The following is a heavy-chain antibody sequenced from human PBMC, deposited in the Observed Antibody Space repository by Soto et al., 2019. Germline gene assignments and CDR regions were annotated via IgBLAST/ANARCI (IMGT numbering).Heavy chain of an antibody. CDR3: ARDMDFPYNWFDP. CDR1: GGSISSSNW. D-gene: IGHD3-3*01. Sequence: SETLSLTCAVSGGSISSSNWWSWVRQPPGKGLEWIGEIYHSGSTNYNPSLKSRVTISVDKSKNQFSLKLSSVTAADTAVYYCARDMDFPYNWFDPWGQGTLVTVSS. J-gene: IGHJ5*02. CDR2: IYHSGST. V-gene: IGHV4-4*02.